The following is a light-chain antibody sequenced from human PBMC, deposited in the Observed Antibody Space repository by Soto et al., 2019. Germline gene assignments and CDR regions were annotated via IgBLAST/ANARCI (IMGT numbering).Light chain of an antibody. CDR2: GAS. V-gene: IGKV3-15*01. CDR1: QSVSSN. J-gene: IGKJ1*01. Sequence: EIVMTQSPATLSVSPGERATLSCRASQSVSSNLAWYQQKPGQAPMLLIYGASTRATGIPARFSGSGSGTEFTLTISSLPSEDFAVYYCQLYNNWPRTFGQGTKVEIK. CDR3: QLYNNWPRT.